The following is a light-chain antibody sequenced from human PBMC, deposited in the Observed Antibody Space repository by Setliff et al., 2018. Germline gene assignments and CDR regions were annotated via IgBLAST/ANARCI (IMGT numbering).Light chain of an antibody. CDR1: SSDLGPYNS. V-gene: IGLV2-14*01. CDR3: SSYTTTGTRRGV. CDR2: DIN. J-gene: IGLJ1*01. Sequence: QSVLTQPASVSGSPGQSITISCTETSSDLGPYNSASWYQQQPGKAPKLMIYDINRRPSGVSSRFSGSKSGNTASLTISGLQTEDEADYYCSSYTTTGTRRGVFGPGTKVTVL.